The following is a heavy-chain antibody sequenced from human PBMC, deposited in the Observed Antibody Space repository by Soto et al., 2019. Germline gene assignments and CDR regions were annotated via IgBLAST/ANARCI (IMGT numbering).Heavy chain of an antibody. CDR1: GYTFTSYG. CDR3: ARSIAAAVDFDY. V-gene: IGHV1-18*01. D-gene: IGHD6-13*01. CDR2: ISAYNGNT. Sequence: QVQLVQSGAEVKKPGASVKVSCKASGYTFTSYGISWVRQAPGQGLEWMGWISAYNGNTNYAQKIQGRVTMTSNTSTSTASMELRSMRCDVTAVYYCARSIAAAVDFDYWGQGTLVTVSS. J-gene: IGHJ4*02.